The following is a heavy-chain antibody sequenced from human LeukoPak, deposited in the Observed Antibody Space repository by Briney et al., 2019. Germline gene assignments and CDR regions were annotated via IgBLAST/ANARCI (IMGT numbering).Heavy chain of an antibody. CDR1: GFTFSSYE. Sequence: GGSLRLSCAASGFTFSSYEMSWVRQAPGKGLEWVSGISENGGTTFYADSVKGWFTITRDNSKNTPYVQMNSLRGEDTAVYYCAKDYGPKQLVFFDSWGQGTLVTVSS. CDR3: AKDYGPKQLVFFDS. V-gene: IGHV3-23*01. CDR2: ISENGGTT. J-gene: IGHJ4*02. D-gene: IGHD6-13*01.